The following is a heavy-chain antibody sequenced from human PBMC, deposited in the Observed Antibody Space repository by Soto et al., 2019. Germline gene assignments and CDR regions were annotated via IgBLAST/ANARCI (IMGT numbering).Heavy chain of an antibody. V-gene: IGHV4-59*08. CDR2: IYYTGST. D-gene: IGHD5-12*01. J-gene: IGHJ4*02. CDR1: GGSISDYY. CDR3: ARLGRWLQALDS. Sequence: QVQLQESGPGLVKPSETLSLTCTVSGGSISDYYWSWIRQPPGQGLEWVGYIYYTGSTTYNPSLKSRLALSADTSKNQFSLKLRSVSAADTAVYYCARLGRWLQALDSRGQGTLVTVSS.